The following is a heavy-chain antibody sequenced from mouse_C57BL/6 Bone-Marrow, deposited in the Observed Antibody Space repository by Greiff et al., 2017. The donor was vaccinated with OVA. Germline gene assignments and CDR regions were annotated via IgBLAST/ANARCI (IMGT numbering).Heavy chain of an antibody. D-gene: IGHD2-3*01. CDR2: IRSKSNNYAT. CDR3: VREEGYLAWFAY. J-gene: IGHJ3*01. Sequence: EVQLVESGGGLVQPKGSLKLSCAASGFSFNTYAMNWVRQAPGKGLEWVARIRSKSNNYATYYADSVKDRFTISRDDSESMLYLQMNNLKTEDTAMYYCVREEGYLAWFAYWGQGTLVTVSA. CDR1: GFSFNTYA. V-gene: IGHV10-1*01.